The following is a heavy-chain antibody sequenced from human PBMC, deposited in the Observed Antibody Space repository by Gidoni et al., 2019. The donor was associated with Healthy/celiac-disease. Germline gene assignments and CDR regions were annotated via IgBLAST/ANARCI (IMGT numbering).Heavy chain of an antibody. CDR2: INHSGST. CDR1: GGSFSGYY. D-gene: IGHD4-17*01. CDR3: ARARLRKNWFDP. V-gene: IGHV4-34*01. J-gene: IGHJ5*02. Sequence: QVQLQQWGAGLLKPSETLSLTCAVYGGSFSGYYWSWIRQPPGKGLEWIGEINHSGSTNYNPSLKSRVTISVDTSKNQFSLKLSSVTAADTAVYYCARARLRKNWFDPWGQGTLVTVSS.